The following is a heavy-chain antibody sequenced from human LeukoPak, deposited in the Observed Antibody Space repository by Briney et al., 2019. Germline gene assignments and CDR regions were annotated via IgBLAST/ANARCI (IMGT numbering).Heavy chain of an antibody. J-gene: IGHJ4*02. CDR1: GFTFSSYG. CDR3: ARGMGDSSGYHLYHFDY. CDR2: IYSGGGT. V-gene: IGHV3-NL1*01. D-gene: IGHD3-22*01. Sequence: GGSLTLSCAASGFTFSSYGMHWVRQAPGKGLEWVSVIYSGGGTYYADSVKGRFTISRDNSKNTLYLQMNSLRAEDMAVYYCARGMGDSSGYHLYHFDYWGQGTLVAVSS.